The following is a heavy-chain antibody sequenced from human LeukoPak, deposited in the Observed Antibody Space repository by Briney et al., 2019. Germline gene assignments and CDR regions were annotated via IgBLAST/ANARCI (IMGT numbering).Heavy chain of an antibody. D-gene: IGHD3-10*01. CDR1: GFTFSNYG. CDR3: AKGITMVRGVIGD. Sequence: GGSLRLSCAASGFTFSNYGMLWVRQAPGKGLEWVAVISYDGSNKYYADSVKGRFTISRDNSKNTLYLQMNSLRAEDTAVYYCAKGITMVRGVIGDWGQGTLVTVSS. CDR2: ISYDGSNK. J-gene: IGHJ4*02. V-gene: IGHV3-30*18.